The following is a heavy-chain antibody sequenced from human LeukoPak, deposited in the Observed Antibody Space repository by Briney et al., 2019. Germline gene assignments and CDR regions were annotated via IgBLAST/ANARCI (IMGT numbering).Heavy chain of an antibody. CDR3: ATGGRYCSSTSCPNWFDP. CDR2: FDPEDGET. Sequence: GASVKVSCKVSGYTLTELSMHWVRQAPGKGLEWMGGFDPEDGETIYAQKFQGRVTMTEDTSTDTAYMELSSLRSEDTAVYYCATGGRYCSSTSCPNWFDPWGQGTLVTVSS. J-gene: IGHJ5*02. CDR1: GYTLTELS. V-gene: IGHV1-24*01. D-gene: IGHD2-2*01.